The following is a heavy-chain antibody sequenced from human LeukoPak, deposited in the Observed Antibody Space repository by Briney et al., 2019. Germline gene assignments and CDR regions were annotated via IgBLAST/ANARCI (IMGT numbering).Heavy chain of an antibody. J-gene: IGHJ4*02. CDR3: ARVGIDSGYDFDY. CDR1: GFTFSSYE. Sequence: GGSLRLSCAASGFTFSSYEMNWVRQARGKGLEWVSHISRSGSIIYYADSVKGRFTISRDNAKNSLFLQMNSLRAEDTAVYYCARVGIDSGYDFDYWGQGTLVTVSS. CDR2: ISRSGSII. V-gene: IGHV3-48*03. D-gene: IGHD5-12*01.